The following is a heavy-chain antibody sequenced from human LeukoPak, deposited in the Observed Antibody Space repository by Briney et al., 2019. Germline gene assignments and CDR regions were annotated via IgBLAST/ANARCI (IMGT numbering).Heavy chain of an antibody. CDR2: IKKDGSET. D-gene: IGHD5-12*01. J-gene: IGHJ4*02. V-gene: IGHV3-7*03. Sequence: GGSLRLSCTASGFSFSSYWMSWVRQAPGKGLEWVANIKKDGSETFYVDSVKGRFTISRDNAKNSLFLQMNSLRADDTAVYYCARGFSGYDPRASFGYWGQGTLVTVSS. CDR3: ARGFSGYDPRASFGY. CDR1: GFSFSSYW.